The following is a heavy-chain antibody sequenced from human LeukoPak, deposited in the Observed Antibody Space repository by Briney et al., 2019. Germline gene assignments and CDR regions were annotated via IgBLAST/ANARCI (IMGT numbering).Heavy chain of an antibody. CDR2: IKPDGSEK. J-gene: IGHJ4*02. V-gene: IGHV3-7*01. CDR1: GLIFSKYW. Sequence: PGGSLRLSCAASGLIFSKYWMTWVRQAPGKGLEWVASIKPDGSEKYYLDSVKGRFTISRDNAKNTLYLQMNSLRAEDTAVYYCARDIVGADIFDYWGQGTLVTVSS. D-gene: IGHD1-26*01. CDR3: ARDIVGADIFDY.